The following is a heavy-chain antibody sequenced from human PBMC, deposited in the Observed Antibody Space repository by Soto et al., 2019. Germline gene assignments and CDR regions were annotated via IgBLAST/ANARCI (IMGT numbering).Heavy chain of an antibody. V-gene: IGHV3-23*01. CDR3: AKAITGPLLRFLEWFPAYYFEY. CDR1: GFTFNNYA. Sequence: EVQLLDSGGGLVQPGGSLSLSCAASGFTFNNYAMTWVRQAPGKGLEWVSGISGSGASTYYADSVKGRFTISRDNSNNTVYLQLNSLRAEDTAIYYCAKAITGPLLRFLEWFPAYYFEYWRQGIQVTVSS. CDR2: ISGSGAST. D-gene: IGHD3-3*01. J-gene: IGHJ4*02.